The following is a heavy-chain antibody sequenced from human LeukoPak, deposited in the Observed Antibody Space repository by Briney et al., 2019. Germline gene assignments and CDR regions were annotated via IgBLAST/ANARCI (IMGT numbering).Heavy chain of an antibody. Sequence: GRSLRLSCAASGFTFDDYAMHWVRQAPGKGLEWVSGISWNSGSIGYADSVKGRFTISRDNAENSLYLQMNSLRAEDTALYYCAKGRRPNDAFDIWGQGTMVTVSS. V-gene: IGHV3-9*01. CDR2: ISWNSGSI. CDR1: GFTFDDYA. J-gene: IGHJ3*02. CDR3: AKGRRPNDAFDI.